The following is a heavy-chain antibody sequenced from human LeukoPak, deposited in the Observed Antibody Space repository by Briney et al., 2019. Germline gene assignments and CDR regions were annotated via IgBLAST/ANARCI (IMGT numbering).Heavy chain of an antibody. CDR1: GGSISSSSHY. CDR2: IYYSGSA. J-gene: IGHJ4*02. V-gene: IGHV4-39*01. D-gene: IGHD5-24*01. CDR3: ASWPLVDMTTSGLDY. Sequence: SETLSLSCTVSGGSISSSSHYRGWIRQPPRKGLEWIGTIYYSGSAYYNPSLNSRLTISVDTSKNQFSLKLSSVTAADTAVYYCASWPLVDMTTSGLDYWGQGTLVTVSS.